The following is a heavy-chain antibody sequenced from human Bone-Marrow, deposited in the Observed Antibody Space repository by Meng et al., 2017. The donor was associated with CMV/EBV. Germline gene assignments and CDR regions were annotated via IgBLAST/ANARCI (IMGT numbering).Heavy chain of an antibody. V-gene: IGHV3-7*01. Sequence: GESLKISCAASGFTFSSYWMSWVRQAPGKGLEWVANIKQDGSEKYYVDSVKGRFTISRDNAKNSLYLQMNSLRAEYTAVYYCARVYADSNGMDVCGQGTTVTASS. D-gene: IGHD4-17*01. CDR2: IKQDGSEK. CDR3: ARVYADSNGMDV. J-gene: IGHJ6*02. CDR1: GFTFSSYW.